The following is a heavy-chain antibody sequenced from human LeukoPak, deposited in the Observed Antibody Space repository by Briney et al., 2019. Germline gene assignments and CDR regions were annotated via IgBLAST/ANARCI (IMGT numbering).Heavy chain of an antibody. Sequence: QAGGSLRLSCAASGFTFSSYGMHWVRQAPGKGLEWVALISYDGSNKYYANSVKGRFTISRDNSKNTLNLQMNSLRTNDTAVYYCANEPPLGYFWSGSDYWGQGTLVTVSS. CDR3: ANEPPLGYFWSGSDY. D-gene: IGHD3-3*01. CDR2: ISYDGSNK. J-gene: IGHJ4*02. V-gene: IGHV3-30*18. CDR1: GFTFSSYG.